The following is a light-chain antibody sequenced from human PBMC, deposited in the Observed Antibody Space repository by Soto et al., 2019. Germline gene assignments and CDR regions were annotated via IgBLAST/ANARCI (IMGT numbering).Light chain of an antibody. CDR1: QSMSDS. CDR2: SAS. V-gene: IGKV1-39*01. Sequence: DIQLIQSPSSLSASVGDRVTITCRASQSMSDSLNWYQQKSGKAPKLLIYSASSLESGVPSRFSGSGSGTDFTLTISSLQPEDFGTYFCQQSYSNSYTFGQGTTLEIK. CDR3: QQSYSNSYT. J-gene: IGKJ2*01.